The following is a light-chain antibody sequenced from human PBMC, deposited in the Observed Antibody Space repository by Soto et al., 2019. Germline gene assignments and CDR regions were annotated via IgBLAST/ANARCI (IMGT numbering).Light chain of an antibody. Sequence: QSALTQPASVSGSPGQSITISCTGTSSDVGGYNYVFWYQQHPGKSPKLMIFDVSNRSSGVSNRFSSSKSGNTASLTISGLQAEDEADYYCSSYTSSSTYVFGTGTKVTVL. CDR2: DVS. V-gene: IGLV2-14*01. CDR1: SSDVGGYNY. CDR3: SSYTSSSTYV. J-gene: IGLJ1*01.